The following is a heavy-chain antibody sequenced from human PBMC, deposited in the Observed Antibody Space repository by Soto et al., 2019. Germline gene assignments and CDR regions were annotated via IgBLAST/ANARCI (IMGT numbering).Heavy chain of an antibody. D-gene: IGHD6-19*01. CDR2: IIPIFGTA. J-gene: IGHJ6*02. V-gene: IGHV1-69*13. CDR1: GGTFSSYA. Sequence: GASVKVSCKASGGTFSSYAISWVRQAPGQGLEWMGGIIPIFGTANYAQKFQGRVTITADESTSTAYMELSSLRSGDTAVYYCARRKTVAGLKGRYYYYGMDVWGQGTTVTVSS. CDR3: ARRKTVAGLKGRYYYYGMDV.